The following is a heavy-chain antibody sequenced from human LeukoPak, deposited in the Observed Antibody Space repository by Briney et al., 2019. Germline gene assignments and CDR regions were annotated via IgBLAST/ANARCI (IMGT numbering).Heavy chain of an antibody. V-gene: IGHV4-38-2*02. CDR1: GYSITSAYY. J-gene: IGHJ6*03. Sequence: SETLSLTCTVSGYSITSAYYWGWIRQPPGKGLEWIGSIYYSGSTYYNPSLKSRVTISVDTSKNQFSLKLTSVTAADTAVYYCARGKYSSGWNIYYYYYYYMDVWGKGTTVTVSS. CDR2: IYYSGST. CDR3: ARGKYSSGWNIYYYYYYYMDV. D-gene: IGHD6-19*01.